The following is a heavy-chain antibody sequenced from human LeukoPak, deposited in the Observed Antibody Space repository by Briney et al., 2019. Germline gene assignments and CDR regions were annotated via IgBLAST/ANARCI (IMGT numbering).Heavy chain of an antibody. D-gene: IGHD6-19*01. V-gene: IGHV1-18*01. CDR2: ISAYNGNA. CDR3: ARDYSSGWPNFDY. J-gene: IGHJ4*02. CDR1: GYTFTTYG. Sequence: WASVKVSCKASGYTFTTYGISWVRQAPGQGLEWMGWISAYNGNANYAQKLQGRVTMTTDTSTSTAYMELRSLRSDDTAVYYCARDYSSGWPNFDYWGQGTLVTVSS.